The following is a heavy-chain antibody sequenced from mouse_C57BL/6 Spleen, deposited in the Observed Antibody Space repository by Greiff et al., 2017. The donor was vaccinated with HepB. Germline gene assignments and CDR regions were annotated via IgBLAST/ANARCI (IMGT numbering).Heavy chain of an antibody. J-gene: IGHJ1*03. CDR3: ARKRLLRDSYWYFDV. CDR1: GFSLTSYA. Sequence: VKLVESGPGLVAPSQSLSITCTVSGFSLTSYAISWVRQPPGKGLEWLGVIWTGGGTNYNSALKSRLSISKDNYKSQVFLKMNSLQTDDTARYYCARKRLLRDSYWYFDVWGTGTTVTVSS. D-gene: IGHD1-1*01. V-gene: IGHV2-9-1*01. CDR2: IWTGGGT.